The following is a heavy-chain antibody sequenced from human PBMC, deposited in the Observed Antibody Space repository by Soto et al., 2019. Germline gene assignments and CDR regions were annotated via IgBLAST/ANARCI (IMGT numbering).Heavy chain of an antibody. J-gene: IGHJ5*02. D-gene: IGHD2-2*01. CDR2: INPNSGGT. CDR3: ARALGYCSSTSCPDP. CDR1: GYTFTGYY. Sequence: GASVKVSCKASGYTFTGYYMHWLRQSPGQGLEWMGWINPNSGGTNYAQKFQGRVTMTRDTSISTAYMELSRLRSDDTAVYYCARALGYCSSTSCPDPWGQGTLVTVSS. V-gene: IGHV1-2*02.